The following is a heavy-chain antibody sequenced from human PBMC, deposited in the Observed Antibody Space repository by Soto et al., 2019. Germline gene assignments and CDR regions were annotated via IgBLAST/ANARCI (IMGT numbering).Heavy chain of an antibody. J-gene: IGHJ4*02. CDR2: IYYSGST. V-gene: IGHV4-39*01. CDR3: ARHGKQVYFDY. Sequence: SETLSLTCTVSGGSISSSSYYWGWIRQPPGKGLEWIGSIYYSGSTYYNPSLKSRVTISVDTSKNQFSLKLSSVTAADTAVYYCARHGKQVYFDYWGQGTLVTV. CDR1: GGSISSSSYY.